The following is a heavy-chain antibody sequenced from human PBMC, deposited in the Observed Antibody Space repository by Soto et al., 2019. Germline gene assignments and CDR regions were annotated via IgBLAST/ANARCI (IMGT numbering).Heavy chain of an antibody. CDR3: AKVREDIVLLVALDY. Sequence: PVGSLILSCSASGVTFIDYCMHWFRQAAGKGLEWVAVMSYDGINKYYADSVKCRFTISRDNSKNTLYLQMNRLRDEDTAVYYCAKVREDIVLLVALDYWGKGTQVNVXS. CDR1: GVTFIDYC. D-gene: IGHD2-8*01. CDR2: MSYDGINK. V-gene: IGHV3-30*18. J-gene: IGHJ4*02.